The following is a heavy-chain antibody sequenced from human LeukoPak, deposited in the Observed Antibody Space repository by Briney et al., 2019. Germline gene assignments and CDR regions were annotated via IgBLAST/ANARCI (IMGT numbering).Heavy chain of an antibody. CDR1: GFTFSNYG. CDR3: AKRGFSSSSQFLDF. CDR2: ISYNGNNK. V-gene: IGHV3-30*18. Sequence: PSRYLRRSCAASGFTFSNYGMHWVRPGPGKGLEGGAVISYNGNNKYYTDSVKGPFTTSTDNPTNTLFLQTDSLRPEGMALYYCAKRGFSSSSQFLDFWGQGTLVTVSS. J-gene: IGHJ4*02. D-gene: IGHD6-13*01.